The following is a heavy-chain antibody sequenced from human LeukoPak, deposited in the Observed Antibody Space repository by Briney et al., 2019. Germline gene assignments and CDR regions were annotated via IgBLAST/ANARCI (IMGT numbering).Heavy chain of an antibody. Sequence: ASVKVSCKASGYTFTTLYLHWVRQAPGQGLEWMGVINPNGGGTRYAEKFQGRVTMTRDTSTSTVYMELSSLRSEDTAVYYCARDPSGSWQRFDYWGQGNLVTVSS. CDR2: INPNGGGT. V-gene: IGHV1-46*01. CDR3: ARDPSGSWQRFDY. J-gene: IGHJ4*02. D-gene: IGHD1-26*01. CDR1: GYTFTTLY.